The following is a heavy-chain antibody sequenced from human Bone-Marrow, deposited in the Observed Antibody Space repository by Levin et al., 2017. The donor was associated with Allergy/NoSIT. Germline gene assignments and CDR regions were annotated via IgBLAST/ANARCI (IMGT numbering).Heavy chain of an antibody. Sequence: PGGSLRLSCAASGFTFSSYSMNWVRQAPGKGLEWVSYISSSSSTIYYADSVKGRFTISRDNAKNSLYLQMNSLRAEDTAVYYCARGIGDYGPGYFDYWGQGTLVTVSS. CDR3: ARGIGDYGPGYFDY. D-gene: IGHD4/OR15-4a*01. J-gene: IGHJ4*02. V-gene: IGHV3-48*01. CDR2: ISSSSSTI. CDR1: GFTFSSYS.